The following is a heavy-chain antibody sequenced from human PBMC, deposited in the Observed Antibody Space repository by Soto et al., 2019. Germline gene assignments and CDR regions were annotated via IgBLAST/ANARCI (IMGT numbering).Heavy chain of an antibody. V-gene: IGHV4-4*07. CDR2: INSTRSP. CDR1: GDSFSRYY. CDR3: TRSTAYGDYANFDT. D-gene: IGHD4-17*01. Sequence: PSETLSLTCTVSGDSFSRYYWNWIRQPPGKGLEWIGGINSTRSPNYNPSLKSRVTMSVDTSKNQFSLKLKRAAVTAEDTAVYYCTRSTAYGDYANFDTWGQGTLVTVSS. J-gene: IGHJ4*02.